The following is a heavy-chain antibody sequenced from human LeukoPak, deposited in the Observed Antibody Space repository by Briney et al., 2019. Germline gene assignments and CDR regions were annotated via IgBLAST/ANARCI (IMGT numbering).Heavy chain of an antibody. V-gene: IGHV3-23*01. J-gene: IGHJ4*02. CDR2: ISGSGGST. Sequence: GGSLRLSCAASGFTFSSYAMSWVRQAPGKGLEWVSAISGSGGSTYYADSVKGRFTISRDNSKNTLYLQMNSLRAEDTAVYYCAKDSQTYYHDSSGYDYWGQGTLVTVSS. D-gene: IGHD3-22*01. CDR1: GFTFSSYA. CDR3: AKDSQTYYHDSSGYDY.